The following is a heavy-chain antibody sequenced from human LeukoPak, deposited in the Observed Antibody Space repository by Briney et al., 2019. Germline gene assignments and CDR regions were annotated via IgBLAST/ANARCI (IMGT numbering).Heavy chain of an antibody. CDR1: GFTFSSYS. CDR3: AREWDSYGSAYAFDI. D-gene: IGHD3-10*01. J-gene: IGHJ3*02. Sequence: KPGGSLRLSCAASGFTFSSYSMNWVRQAPGKGLEWVSSISSSSSYIYYADSVKGRFTISRDNAKNSLYLQMNSLRAEDTAVYYCAREWDSYGSAYAFDIWGQGTMVTVSS. V-gene: IGHV3-21*04. CDR2: ISSSSSYI.